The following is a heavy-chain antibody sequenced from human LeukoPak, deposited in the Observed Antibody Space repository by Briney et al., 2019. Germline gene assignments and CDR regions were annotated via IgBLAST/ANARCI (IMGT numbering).Heavy chain of an antibody. J-gene: IGHJ4*02. V-gene: IGHV4-31*03. Sequence: TSETLSLTCTVSGGSISSGGYYWSWIRQHPGKGLEWIGYIYYSGSTYYNSSLESRVTISVDTSKNQFSLRLSSVTAADTAVYYCARVESFAATPYFFDYWGQGTLVTVSS. CDR2: IYYSGST. D-gene: IGHD6-25*01. CDR1: GGSISSGGYY. CDR3: ARVESFAATPYFFDY.